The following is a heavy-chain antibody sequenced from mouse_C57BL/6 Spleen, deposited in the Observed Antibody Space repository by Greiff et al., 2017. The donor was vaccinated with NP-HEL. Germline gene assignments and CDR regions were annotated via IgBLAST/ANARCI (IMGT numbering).Heavy chain of an antibody. J-gene: IGHJ1*03. CDR2: IYYSGTI. D-gene: IGHD1-1*01. V-gene: IGHV3-5*01. Sequence: EVKLQESGPGLVKPSQTVFLTCTVTGISITTGNYRWSWIRQFPGNKLEWIGYIYYSGTITYNPSLTSRTTITRDTPKNQFFLEMNSLTAEDTATYYCAREGLLLPGFVGYFDVWGTGTTVTVSS. CDR1: GISITTGNYR. CDR3: AREGLLLPGFVGYFDV.